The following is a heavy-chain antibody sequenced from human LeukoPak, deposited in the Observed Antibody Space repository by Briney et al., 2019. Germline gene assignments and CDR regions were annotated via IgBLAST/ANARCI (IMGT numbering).Heavy chain of an antibody. CDR3: AKDAQRGFDYSNSLEY. CDR1: GVTYSYFG. J-gene: IGHJ4*02. CDR2: IWSDATEK. D-gene: IGHD4-11*01. Sequence: GGALRLSFSASGVTYSYFGVDWGRQAPGKGAGWVGGIWSDATEKYYGDAVKGRFTISRDNSRNTLYLQMNSLRAEDTAVYYCAKDAQRGFDYSNSLEYWGQGTLVTVSS. V-gene: IGHV3-33*06.